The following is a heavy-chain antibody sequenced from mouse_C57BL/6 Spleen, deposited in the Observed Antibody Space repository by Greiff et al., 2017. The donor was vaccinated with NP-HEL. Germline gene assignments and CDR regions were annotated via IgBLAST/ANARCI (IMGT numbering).Heavy chain of an antibody. CDR3: AREGNYWYFDV. J-gene: IGHJ1*03. D-gene: IGHD2-1*01. CDR2: IHPNSGST. Sequence: VQLQQSGAELVKPGASVKLSCKASGYTFTSYWMHWVKQRPGQGLEWIGMIHPNSGSTNYNEKFKSKATLTVDKSSSTAYMQLSSLTSEDSAVYYCAREGNYWYFDVWGTGTTVTVSS. CDR1: GYTFTSYW. V-gene: IGHV1-64*01.